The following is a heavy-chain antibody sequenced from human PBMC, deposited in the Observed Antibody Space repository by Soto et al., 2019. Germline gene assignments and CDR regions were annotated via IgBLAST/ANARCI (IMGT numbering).Heavy chain of an antibody. CDR1: GFTFGSYS. D-gene: IGHD2-2*01. V-gene: IGHV3-74*01. J-gene: IGHJ4*02. CDR2: ISSNSSTT. CDR3: ARANRDCSSTSCYDFDY. Sequence: GGSLRLSCAASGFTFGSYSMNWVRQAPGKGLVWVSCISSNSSTTSYADSVKGQFTISRDNAKNTLYLQMNSLRAEDTAVYYCARANRDCSSTSCYDFDYWGQGTLVTVSS.